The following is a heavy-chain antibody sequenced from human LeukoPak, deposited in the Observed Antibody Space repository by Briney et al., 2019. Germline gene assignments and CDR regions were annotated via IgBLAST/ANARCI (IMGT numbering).Heavy chain of an antibody. Sequence: SVKVSCKASGGTFSSYTISWVRQAPGQGFEWMGKIIPIIRIANYAQKFQGRVTLTADKSTSTAYMELSSLRSEDTAVYYCARLYSGSYQGHAFDIWGQGTMVTVSS. J-gene: IGHJ3*02. CDR1: GGTFSSYT. D-gene: IGHD1-26*01. V-gene: IGHV1-69*02. CDR3: ARLYSGSYQGHAFDI. CDR2: IIPIIRIA.